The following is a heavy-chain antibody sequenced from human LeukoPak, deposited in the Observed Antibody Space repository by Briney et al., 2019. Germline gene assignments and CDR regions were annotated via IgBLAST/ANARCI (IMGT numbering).Heavy chain of an antibody. CDR3: ARHDEGLNWFDP. J-gene: IGHJ5*02. Sequence: KSSQTLSLTCTVSGGSISSGGYYWSWIRQPPGKGLEWIGYIYTSGSTNYNPSLKSRVTISVDTSKNQFSLKLSSVTAADTAVYYCARHDEGLNWFDPWGQGTLVTVSS. V-gene: IGHV4-61*09. CDR1: GGSISSGGYY. CDR2: IYTSGST.